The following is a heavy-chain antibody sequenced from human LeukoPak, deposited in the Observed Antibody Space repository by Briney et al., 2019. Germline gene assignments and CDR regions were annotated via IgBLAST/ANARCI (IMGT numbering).Heavy chain of an antibody. V-gene: IGHV3-30*02. CDR2: IRYDGSNK. Sequence: GGSLRLSCAASGFTFSSYGMHWVRQAPGKGLEGVAFIRYDGSNKYYADSVKGRFTISRDNSKNTLYLQMNSLRAEDTAVYYCAKDRRTTIAAAGTTMDYWGQGTLVTVSS. J-gene: IGHJ4*02. D-gene: IGHD6-13*01. CDR1: GFTFSSYG. CDR3: AKDRRTTIAAAGTTMDY.